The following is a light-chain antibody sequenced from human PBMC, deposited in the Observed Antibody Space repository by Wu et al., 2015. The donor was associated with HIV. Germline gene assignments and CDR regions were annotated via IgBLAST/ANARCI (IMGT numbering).Light chain of an antibody. Sequence: EIVLTQSPGTLSLPPGERATLSCRASQSVSSSYLAWYQQKPGQAPRLLINGASNRATGIPDRFSGSGSATDFTLIISRLEPEDFAVYYCQHYGDSPPYNFGQGTKLEIK. CDR2: GAS. CDR1: QSVSSSY. V-gene: IGKV3-20*01. CDR3: QHYGDSPPYN. J-gene: IGKJ2*01.